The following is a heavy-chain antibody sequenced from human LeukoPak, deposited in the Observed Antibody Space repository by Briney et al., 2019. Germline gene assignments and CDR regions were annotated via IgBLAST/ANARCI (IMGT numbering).Heavy chain of an antibody. CDR1: GGSISSGGYS. Sequence: PSQTLSPTCAASGGSISSGGYSWSWIRQPPGKGLEWIGYIYHSGSTYYNPSLKSRVTISVDRSKSQFSLKLSSVTAADTAVYYCARHANSDAFDIWGQGTMVTVSS. CDR3: ARHANSDAFDI. CDR2: IYHSGST. J-gene: IGHJ3*02. V-gene: IGHV4-30-2*01. D-gene: IGHD4/OR15-4a*01.